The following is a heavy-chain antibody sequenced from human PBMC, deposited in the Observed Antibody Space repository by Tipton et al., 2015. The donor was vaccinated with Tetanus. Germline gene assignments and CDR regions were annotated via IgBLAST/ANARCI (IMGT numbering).Heavy chain of an antibody. CDR1: GFTFGYYG. D-gene: IGHD2-21*01. J-gene: IGHJ4*02. V-gene: IGHV3-33*08. CDR2: IWYDGSNK. CDR3: ARGTSRIVYYFDY. Sequence: SLRLSCAASGFTFGYYGMYWVRQAPGKGLEWVAVIWYDGSNKYYADSVKGRFTISRDNSKNTLYLQMNSLRAEDTAVYYCARGTSRIVYYFDYWGQGTLVTVSS.